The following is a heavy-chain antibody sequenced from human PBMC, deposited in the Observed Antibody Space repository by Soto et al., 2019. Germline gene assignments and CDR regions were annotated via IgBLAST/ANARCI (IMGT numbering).Heavy chain of an antibody. D-gene: IGHD4-17*01. CDR1: GFTVSGNY. CDR2: IYSCGST. Sequence: GGSLRLSCAASGFTVSGNYMSWVRQAPGKGLEWVSVIYSCGSTYYADSVKGRFTISRDNSKNTLYLQMNSLRAEDTAVYYCARRLRYYGMDVWGQGTTVTVSS. CDR3: ARRLRYYGMDV. V-gene: IGHV3-53*01. J-gene: IGHJ6*02.